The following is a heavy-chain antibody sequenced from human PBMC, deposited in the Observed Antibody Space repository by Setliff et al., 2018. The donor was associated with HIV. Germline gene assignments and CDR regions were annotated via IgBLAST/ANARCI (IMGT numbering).Heavy chain of an antibody. CDR2: LDTSGST. CDR3: AREKTVDYYDSIDAFDI. Sequence: SETLSLTCTVSGGSISSGSHYWSWIRQPAGKGLEWIGRLDTSGSTNYNPSLKRRVAISVDTSKNQFSVKLSSVSAADTTVYYCAREKTVDYYDSIDAFDIWGQGTMVTVSS. J-gene: IGHJ3*02. V-gene: IGHV4-61*02. D-gene: IGHD3-22*01. CDR1: GGSISSGSHY.